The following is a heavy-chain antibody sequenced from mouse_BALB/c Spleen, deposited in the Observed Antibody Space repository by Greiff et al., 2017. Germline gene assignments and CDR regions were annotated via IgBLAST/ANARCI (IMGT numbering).Heavy chain of an antibody. D-gene: IGHD2-2*01. CDR3: AKGVTTGDFDY. V-gene: IGHV1-69*01. CDR1: GYTFTDYW. Sequence: QVQLQQPGAELVMPGASVKMSCKASGYTFTDYWMHWVKHRPGQGLEWIGAIDTSDSYTSYNQKFKGKATLTVDESSSTAYMQLSSLTSEDSAVYYCAKGVTTGDFDYWGQGTTLTVSS. J-gene: IGHJ2*01. CDR2: IDTSDSYT.